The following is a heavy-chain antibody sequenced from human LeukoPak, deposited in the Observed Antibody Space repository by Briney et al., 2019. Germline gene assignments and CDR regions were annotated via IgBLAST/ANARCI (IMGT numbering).Heavy chain of an antibody. V-gene: IGHV4-34*01. CDR3: ARGELFGESSYYYFYMDV. CDR2: INHSGST. D-gene: IGHD3-10*02. J-gene: IGHJ6*03. Sequence: SETLSLTCAVYGGSFSGYYWSWIRQPPGKGLEWIGEINHSGSTNYNPSLKSRVTISVDTSKNQFSLKLSSVTAADTAVYYCARGELFGESSYYYFYMDVWGKGTTVTVSS. CDR1: GGSFSGYY.